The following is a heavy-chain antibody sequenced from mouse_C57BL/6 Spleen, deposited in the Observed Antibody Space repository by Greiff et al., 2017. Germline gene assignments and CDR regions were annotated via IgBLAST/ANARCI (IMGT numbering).Heavy chain of an antibody. CDR3: ARRWLTLYYAMDY. D-gene: IGHD2-3*01. Sequence: VQLKESGAELVKPGASVKLSCTASGFNIKDYYMHWVKQRTEQGLEWIGRIDPEDGETKYAPKFQGKATITADTSSNTAYLQLSSLTSEDTAVYYCARRWLTLYYAMDYWGQGTSVTVSS. J-gene: IGHJ4*01. CDR2: IDPEDGET. CDR1: GFNIKDYY. V-gene: IGHV14-2*01.